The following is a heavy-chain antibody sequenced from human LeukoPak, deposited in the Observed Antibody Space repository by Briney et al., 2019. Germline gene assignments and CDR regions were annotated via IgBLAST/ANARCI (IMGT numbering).Heavy chain of an antibody. CDR3: ARDMYSSGFFDY. CDR1: GFTFSSYS. Sequence: PGGSLRLSCAASGFTFSSYSMNWVRQAPGKGLEWVSYISSSSTIYYADSVKGRFTISRDNSKNTLYLQMNSLRAEDTAVYYCARDMYSSGFFDYWGQGTLVTVSS. V-gene: IGHV3-48*01. D-gene: IGHD6-19*01. J-gene: IGHJ4*02. CDR2: ISSSSTI.